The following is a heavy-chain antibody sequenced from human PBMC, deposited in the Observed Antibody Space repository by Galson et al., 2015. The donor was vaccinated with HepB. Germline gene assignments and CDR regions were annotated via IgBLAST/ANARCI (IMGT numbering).Heavy chain of an antibody. Sequence: SRRLSCAASGFTFTDYYMSWIRQAPGKGLEWLSYISGSGSAVYYAESVQGRFTISRDNAKNSLYRQMSSLRAEDTALYYCATIAMDAFDIWGQGTMVTVSS. D-gene: IGHD6-13*01. CDR1: GFTFTDYY. CDR3: ATIAMDAFDI. CDR2: ISGSGSAV. J-gene: IGHJ3*02. V-gene: IGHV3-11*01.